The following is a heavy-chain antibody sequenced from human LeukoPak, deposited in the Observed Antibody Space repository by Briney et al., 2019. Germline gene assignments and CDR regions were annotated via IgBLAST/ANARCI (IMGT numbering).Heavy chain of an antibody. CDR3: ARVDDYNYSSFDY. D-gene: IGHD1-1*01. CDR2: MNPNNGDT. Sequence: ASVKVSCKASGYTFTSYDINWVRQATGQGLEWMGWMNPNNGDTKYAQKFQGRVSMTTDTSISTAYMQLSGLRSDDTVVYYCARVDDYNYSSFDYWGQGTLVTVST. V-gene: IGHV1-2*02. CDR1: GYTFTSYD. J-gene: IGHJ4*02.